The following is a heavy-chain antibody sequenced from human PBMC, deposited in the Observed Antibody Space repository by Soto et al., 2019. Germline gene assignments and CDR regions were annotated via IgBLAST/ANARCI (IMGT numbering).Heavy chain of an antibody. V-gene: IGHV2-5*02. J-gene: IGHJ4*02. CDR3: AHGYYDYVWGSYRIDY. D-gene: IGHD3-16*02. CDR1: GFSLSTSGVG. CDR2: IYWDDDK. Sequence: QITLKESGPTLVKPTQTLTLTCTFSGFSLSTSGVGVGWIRQPPGKALEWLALIYWDDDKRYSPSLKSRLTITKDTPKNQVVLTMTNMDPVDTATYYCAHGYYDYVWGSYRIDYWGQGTLVTVSS.